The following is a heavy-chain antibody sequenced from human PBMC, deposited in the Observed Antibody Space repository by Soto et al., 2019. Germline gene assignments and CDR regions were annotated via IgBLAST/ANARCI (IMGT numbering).Heavy chain of an antibody. CDR3: AKDQGSSWYEIDY. CDR2: ISGSGGST. CDR1: GFTFSNYA. V-gene: IGHV3-23*01. D-gene: IGHD6-13*01. J-gene: IGHJ4*02. Sequence: EVQLLESGGGLVQHGGSLRLSCAASGFTFSNYAVTWVRQAPGKGLEWVSTISGSGGSTYYADSVNGRFTISRDNSKNTLYLQMNSLRAEDTAVYYCAKDQGSSWYEIDYWGQGTLVTVSS.